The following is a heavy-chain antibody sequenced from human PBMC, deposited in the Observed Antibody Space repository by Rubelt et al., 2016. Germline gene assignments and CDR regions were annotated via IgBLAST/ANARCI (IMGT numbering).Heavy chain of an antibody. CDR2: IYYSGST. CDR3: ARQKRYYYYGMDV. J-gene: IGHJ6*02. V-gene: IGHV4-59*08. Sequence: QLQLQESGPGLVKPSETLSLTCTVSGDSISSYYWSWIRQPPGKGLEWIGYIYYSGSTYYNPSLKSRVTISVDTSKNQFSRRLSSVTAADTAVYDCARQKRYYYYGMDVWGQGTTVTVSS. CDR1: GDSISSYY.